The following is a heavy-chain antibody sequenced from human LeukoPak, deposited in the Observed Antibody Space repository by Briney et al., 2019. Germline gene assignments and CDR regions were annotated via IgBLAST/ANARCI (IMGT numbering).Heavy chain of an antibody. CDR1: GGSISSSNW. CDR2: IYHSGST. J-gene: IGHJ4*02. Sequence: SETLSLTCAVSGGSISSSNWWSWVRQPPGKGLEWIGEIYHSGSTNYNPSLKSRVTISVDTSKNQFSLKLSSVTAADTAVYYCAEGTGYFDPFDYWGQGTLVTVSS. V-gene: IGHV4-4*02. CDR3: AEGTGYFDPFDY. D-gene: IGHD3-9*01.